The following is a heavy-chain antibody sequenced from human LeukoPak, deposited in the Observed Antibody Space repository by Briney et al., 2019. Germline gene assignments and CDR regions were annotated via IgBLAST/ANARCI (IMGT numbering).Heavy chain of an antibody. D-gene: IGHD4-17*01. CDR1: GGSFSGYY. Sequence: PSETLSLTCAVYGGSFSGYYWSWIRQPPGKGLEWIGEINHSGSTNYNPSLKSRVTISVDTSKNQFSLKLSSVTAADMAVYYCARVGYGDYYYDYWGQGTLVTVSS. CDR2: INHSGST. J-gene: IGHJ4*02. CDR3: ARVGYGDYYYDY. V-gene: IGHV4-34*01.